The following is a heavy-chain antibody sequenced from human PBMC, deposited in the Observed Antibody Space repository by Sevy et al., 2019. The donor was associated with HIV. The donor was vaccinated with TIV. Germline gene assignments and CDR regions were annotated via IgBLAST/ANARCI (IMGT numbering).Heavy chain of an antibody. CDR3: ARHIRWFRELTIRYYGMDV. CDR1: GFTFSSYS. J-gene: IGHJ6*02. D-gene: IGHD3-10*01. CDR2: ISSSSSYI. Sequence: GGSLRLSCAASGFTFSSYSMNWVRQAPGKGLEWVSSISSSSSYIYYADSVKGRFTISRDNAKNSLYLQMNSLRAEDTAVYYCARHIRWFRELTIRYYGMDVWGQGTTVTVSS. V-gene: IGHV3-21*01.